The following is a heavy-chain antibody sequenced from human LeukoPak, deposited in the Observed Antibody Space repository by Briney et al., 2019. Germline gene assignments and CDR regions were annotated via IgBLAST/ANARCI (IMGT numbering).Heavy chain of an antibody. CDR2: ISDSGLST. Sequence: GGSLRVSCAASGFTFRSYAMSWVRQAPGKGLEWVAGISDSGLSTYYADSVKGRFTISRDNSKDTLYLQMNSLRVDDTAVYYCARRVVMAALDYWGQGILVTVSS. V-gene: IGHV3-23*01. CDR3: ARRVVMAALDY. D-gene: IGHD2-15*01. CDR1: GFTFRSYA. J-gene: IGHJ4*02.